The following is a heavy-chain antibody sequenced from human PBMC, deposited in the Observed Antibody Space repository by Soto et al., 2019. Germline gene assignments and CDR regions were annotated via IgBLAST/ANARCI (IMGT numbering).Heavy chain of an antibody. V-gene: IGHV1-69*13. CDR3: ARGYQHDGYFDY. J-gene: IGHJ4*02. CDR2: IIPIFGTA. CDR1: GGTFSSYA. D-gene: IGHD2-2*01. Sequence: SVKVSCKASGGTFSSYAISWVRQAPGQGLEWMGGIIPIFGTANYAQKFQGRVTVTADESTSTAYMELSSLRSEDTAVYYCARGYQHDGYFDYWGQGTLVTVSS.